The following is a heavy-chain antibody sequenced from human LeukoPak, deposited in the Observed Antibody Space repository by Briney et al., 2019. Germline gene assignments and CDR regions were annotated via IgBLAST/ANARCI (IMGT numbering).Heavy chain of an antibody. J-gene: IGHJ6*03. CDR2: INHSGST. Sequence: SETLSLTCAVYGGSFSGYYWSWIRQPPGKGLEWIGEINHSGSTSYNPSLKSRVTISVDTSKNQFSLKLSSVTAADTAVYYCARFRLGSDYYHMDVWGKGTTVTVSS. V-gene: IGHV4-34*01. CDR3: ARFRLGSDYYHMDV. CDR1: GGSFSGYY. D-gene: IGHD7-27*01.